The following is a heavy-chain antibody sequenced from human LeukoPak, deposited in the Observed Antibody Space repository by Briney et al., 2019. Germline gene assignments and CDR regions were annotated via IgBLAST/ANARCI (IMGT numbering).Heavy chain of an antibody. D-gene: IGHD5-18*01. J-gene: IGHJ4*02. CDR2: ISSSGGTI. CDR1: GFTFSSYE. V-gene: IGHV3-48*03. CDR3: ARETGYSYNTVDY. Sequence: GGPLRLSCAASGFTFSSYEMNWVRQAPGKGLEWVSYISSSGGTIYYADSVKGRFTISRDNAKNSLYLQMNSLRAEDTAVYYCARETGYSYNTVDYWGQGTLVTVSS.